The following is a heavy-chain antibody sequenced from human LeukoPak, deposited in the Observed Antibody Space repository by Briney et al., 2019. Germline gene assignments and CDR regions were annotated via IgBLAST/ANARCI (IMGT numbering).Heavy chain of an antibody. CDR3: ASQYSGSYPLDY. CDR1: GGSVSSGSYY. V-gene: IGHV4-39*07. D-gene: IGHD1-26*01. J-gene: IGHJ4*02. Sequence: SETLSLTCTVSGGSVSSGSYYWSWIRQPPGKGLEWIGEINHSGSTNYNPSLKSRVTISVDTSKNQFSLKLSSVTAADTAVYYCASQYSGSYPLDYWGQGTLVTVSS. CDR2: INHSGST.